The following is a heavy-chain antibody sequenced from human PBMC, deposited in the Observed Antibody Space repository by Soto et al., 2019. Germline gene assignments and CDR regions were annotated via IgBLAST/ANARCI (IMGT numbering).Heavy chain of an antibody. CDR2: INPNSAGT. CDR1: GYTFTGYY. V-gene: IGHV1-2*04. D-gene: IGHD6-13*01. Sequence: ASVKVSCKASGYTFTGYYMHWVRQAPGQGLEWMGWINPNSAGTNYAQKFQGWVTMTRDTSISTAYMELSRLRSDDTAVYYCGRVGYSSSWYVAFDIWGKGTMFTVSS. J-gene: IGHJ3*02. CDR3: GRVGYSSSWYVAFDI.